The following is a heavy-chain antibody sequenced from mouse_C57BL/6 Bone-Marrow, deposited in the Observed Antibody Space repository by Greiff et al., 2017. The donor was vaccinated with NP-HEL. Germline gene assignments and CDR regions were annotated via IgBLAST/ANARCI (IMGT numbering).Heavy chain of an antibody. CDR2: IYPGDGDT. D-gene: IGHD2-5*01. Sequence: VQLQQSGPELVKPGASVKISCKASGYAFSSSWMNWVKQRPGKGLEWIGRIYPGDGDTNYNGKFKGKATLTADKSSSTAYMQLSSLTSEDSAVYFCARGNYSNSFFAYWGQGTLVTVSA. J-gene: IGHJ3*01. CDR3: ARGNYSNSFFAY. CDR1: GYAFSSSW. V-gene: IGHV1-82*01.